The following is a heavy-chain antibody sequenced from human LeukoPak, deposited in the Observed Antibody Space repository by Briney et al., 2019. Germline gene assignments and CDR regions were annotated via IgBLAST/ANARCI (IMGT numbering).Heavy chain of an antibody. CDR3: ARGVVFWSGYYRIPDRGHWFDP. D-gene: IGHD3-3*01. CDR1: GGSFSGYY. Sequence: SETLSLTCAVYGGSFSGYYWSWIRQPPGKGLEWIGEINHSGSTNYNPPLKSRVTISVDTSKNQFSLKLSSVTAADTAVYYCARGVVFWSGYYRIPDRGHWFDPWGQGTLVTVSS. V-gene: IGHV4-34*01. CDR2: INHSGST. J-gene: IGHJ5*02.